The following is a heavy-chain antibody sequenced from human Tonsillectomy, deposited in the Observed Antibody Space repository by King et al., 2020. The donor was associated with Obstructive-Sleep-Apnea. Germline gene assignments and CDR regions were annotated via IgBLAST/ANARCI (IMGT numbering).Heavy chain of an antibody. CDR2: INHSGRT. J-gene: IGHJ5*02. CDR1: GGSFSDYY. D-gene: IGHD6-13*01. Sequence: VQLQQWGAGLLKPSETLSLICGVYGGSFSDYYWSWIRQPPGKGLEWIGEINHSGRTNYNPTLKSRVTISVDMSKNQFSLKLTSVTAADTAVYYCARGSGAADVNWFDPWGHGALVTVSS. V-gene: IGHV4-34*01. CDR3: ARGSGAADVNWFDP.